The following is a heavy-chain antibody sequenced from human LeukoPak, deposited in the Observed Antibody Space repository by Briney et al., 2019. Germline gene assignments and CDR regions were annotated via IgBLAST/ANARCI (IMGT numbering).Heavy chain of an antibody. CDR3: ARGIIMVYAISREFDY. V-gene: IGHV1-18*01. D-gene: IGHD2-8*01. CDR2: ISAYNGNT. J-gene: IGHJ4*02. Sequence: ASVKVSCKASGYTFTSYGISWVRQAPGQGLEWMGWISAYNGNTNYAQKLQGRVTMTTDTSTSTAYMELRSLRSDDTAVYYCARGIIMVYAISREFDYWGQGTLVTVSS. CDR1: GYTFTSYG.